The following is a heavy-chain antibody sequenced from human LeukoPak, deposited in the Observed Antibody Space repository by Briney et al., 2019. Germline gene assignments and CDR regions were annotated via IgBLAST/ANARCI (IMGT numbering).Heavy chain of an antibody. Sequence: ASVKVSCKASGYTFTGYYMHWVRQAPGQGLEWMGWINPNSGGTNYAQKFQGRVTMTRDTSISTAYMELSRLRSDATAVYYCARESADYYDSSGYYYLVYYFDYWGQGTLVTVSS. D-gene: IGHD3-22*01. V-gene: IGHV1-2*02. CDR1: GYTFTGYY. CDR3: ARESADYYDSSGYYYLVYYFDY. J-gene: IGHJ4*02. CDR2: INPNSGGT.